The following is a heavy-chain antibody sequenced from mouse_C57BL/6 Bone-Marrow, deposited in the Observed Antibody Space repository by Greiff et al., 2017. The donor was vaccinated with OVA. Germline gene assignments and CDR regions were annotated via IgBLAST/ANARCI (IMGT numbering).Heavy chain of an antibody. V-gene: IGHV5-17*01. D-gene: IGHD1-1*01. Sequence: EVMLVESGGGLVKPGGSLKLSCAASGFTFSDYGMHWVRQAPEKGLEWVAYISSGSSTIYYADTVKGRFTISRDNAKNNLFLQMTSLRSEDTAMYYCARPYYGSSSYAMDYWGQGTSVTVSS. CDR1: GFTFSDYG. CDR3: ARPYYGSSSYAMDY. CDR2: ISSGSSTI. J-gene: IGHJ4*01.